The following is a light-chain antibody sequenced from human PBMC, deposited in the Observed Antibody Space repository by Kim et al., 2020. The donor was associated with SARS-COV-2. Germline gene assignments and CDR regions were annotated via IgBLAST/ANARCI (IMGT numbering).Light chain of an antibody. V-gene: IGKV3-20*01. J-gene: IGKJ4*01. CDR3: QQYGSSPLT. CDR1: QSVSSSY. Sequence: EIVLTQSPGTLSLSPGERATLSCRASQSVSSSYLAWYQQKPGQAPRLLIYGASSRATGIPDRFSGSGSGTDFTLTISRLEPEDFAVYYWQQYGSSPLTFGGGNKV. CDR2: GAS.